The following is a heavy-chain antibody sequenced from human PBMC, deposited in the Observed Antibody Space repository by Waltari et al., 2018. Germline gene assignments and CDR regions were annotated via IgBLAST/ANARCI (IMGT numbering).Heavy chain of an antibody. CDR2: INPNGGGT. Sequence: QVQLVQSGAEVKKPGASVKVSCKAYGYTFTVYYMPWVRQAPEQGLEWIGWINPNGGGTNYPQKFQGRFTMTRDTSISTAYMELSRLRSDDTAVYYCARENHDAFDIWGQGTMVTVSS. V-gene: IGHV1-2*02. CDR3: ARENHDAFDI. CDR1: GYTFTVYY. J-gene: IGHJ3*02.